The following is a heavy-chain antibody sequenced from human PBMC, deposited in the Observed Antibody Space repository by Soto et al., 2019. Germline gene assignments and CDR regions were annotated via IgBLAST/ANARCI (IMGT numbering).Heavy chain of an antibody. CDR1: GFTFSNYA. V-gene: IGHV3-21*01. CDR3: ARDHHGRANDY. D-gene: IGHD2-15*01. CDR2: ITYTGGST. Sequence: GGSLRLSCTASGFTFSNYALSWVRQAPGKGLEWVSAITYTGGSTYYADSVKGRFTISRDNAKNSLYLQMNSLRAEDTAVYYCARDHHGRANDYWGQGTLVTVSS. J-gene: IGHJ4*02.